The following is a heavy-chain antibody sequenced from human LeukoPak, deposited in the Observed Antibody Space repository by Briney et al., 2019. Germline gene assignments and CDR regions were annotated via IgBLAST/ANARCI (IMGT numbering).Heavy chain of an antibody. CDR1: GYTFTGFY. V-gene: IGHV1-2*02. J-gene: IGHJ6*02. CDR2: INPNSGGT. D-gene: IGHD6-25*01. Sequence: GASVKVSCKASGYTFTGFYMHWVRQAPGQGLEWMGWINPNSGGTNYAQKFQGRVTMTRDTSISTAYMELSSLRSEDTAVYYCARKREDYYYGMDVWGQGTTVTVSS. CDR3: ARKREDYYYGMDV.